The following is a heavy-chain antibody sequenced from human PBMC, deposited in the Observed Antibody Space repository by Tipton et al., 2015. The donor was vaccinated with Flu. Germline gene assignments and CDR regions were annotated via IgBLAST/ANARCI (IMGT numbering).Heavy chain of an antibody. J-gene: IGHJ4*02. CDR2: IHYSGST. V-gene: IGHV4-59*01. D-gene: IGHD2-2*01. Sequence: TLSLTCTVSGGSLSSFYWSWIRQPPGKGLEWIGYIHYSGSTNYNPSLKSRVTISVDTSKNQFSLKLSSVTAADTAVYYCARGDCSSTSCLDYWGQGTLVTVSS. CDR3: ARGDCSSTSCLDY. CDR1: GGSLSSFY.